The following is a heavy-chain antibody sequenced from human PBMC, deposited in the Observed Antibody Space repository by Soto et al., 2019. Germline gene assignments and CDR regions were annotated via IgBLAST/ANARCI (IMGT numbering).Heavy chain of an antibody. V-gene: IGHV1-69*01. Sequence: QVQLVQSGPEVKKPGSSLKVSCKSYGDSFSRFAVSWVLQAPGEGLEWMGGIIPVTGTANYIDKFRGRLTITADESSSPVYMELSSLRSEDTAVYYCARLGLDLDFDHWGQGTLVTVSS. CDR3: ARLGLDLDFDH. CDR1: GDSFSRFA. CDR2: IIPVTGTA. J-gene: IGHJ4*02.